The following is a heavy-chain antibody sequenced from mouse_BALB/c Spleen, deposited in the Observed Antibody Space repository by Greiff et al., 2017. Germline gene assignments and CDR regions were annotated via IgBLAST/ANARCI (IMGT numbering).Heavy chain of an antibody. V-gene: IGHV1-14*01. Sequence: VQLKESGPELVKPGASVKMSCKASGYTFTSYVMHWVKQKPGQGLEWIGYINPYNDGTKYNEKFKGKATLTSDKSSSTAYMELSSLTSEDSAVYYCARDYYGSSRYAMDDWGQGTSVTVSS. D-gene: IGHD1-1*01. J-gene: IGHJ4*01. CDR1: GYTFTSYV. CDR2: INPYNDGT. CDR3: ARDYYGSSRYAMDD.